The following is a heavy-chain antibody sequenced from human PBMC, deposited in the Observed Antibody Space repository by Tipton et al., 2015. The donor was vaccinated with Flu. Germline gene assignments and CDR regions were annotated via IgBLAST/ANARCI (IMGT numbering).Heavy chain of an antibody. V-gene: IGHV4-38-2*02. Sequence: LRLSCTVSGHSISNGYYWGWIRQSPGKGLEWIASFYHSGSTSFNPSLRSRVTVSVDTSKNHFSLKLNSVTAADTAVYYCARDLTTIFGGAFDNWGPGTLVTVSS. CDR3: ARDLTTIFGGAFDN. CDR1: GHSISNGYY. J-gene: IGHJ4*02. CDR2: FYHSGST. D-gene: IGHD3-3*01.